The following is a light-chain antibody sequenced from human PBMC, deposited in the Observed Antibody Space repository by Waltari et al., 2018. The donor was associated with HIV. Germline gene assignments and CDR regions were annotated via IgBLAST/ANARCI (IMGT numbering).Light chain of an antibody. Sequence: EIVMTQSPANLSVSPGERVTLSCRASQSVSSNLAWYQQNPGQAPRLLIYGASTRATGIPARFSGSGSGTEFTLTISSLQSEDFAVYYCQQYNNWPYTFGQGTKMEIK. V-gene: IGKV3-15*01. CDR2: GAS. CDR1: QSVSSN. CDR3: QQYNNWPYT. J-gene: IGKJ2*01.